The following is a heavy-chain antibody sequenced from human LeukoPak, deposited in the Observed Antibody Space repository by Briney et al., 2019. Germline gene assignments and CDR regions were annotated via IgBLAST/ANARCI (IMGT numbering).Heavy chain of an antibody. CDR2: IKQDGSEK. V-gene: IGHV3-7*01. Sequence: GGSLRLSCAASGFTFSNYWMSWVRQAPGKGLEWVANIKQDGSEKYYVDSVKGRFAISRDNAKNSLSLQMNSLRAEDTAVYYCARMLSSTSDFDSWGQGTLVTVSS. D-gene: IGHD2-2*01. CDR3: ARMLSSTSDFDS. J-gene: IGHJ4*02. CDR1: GFTFSNYW.